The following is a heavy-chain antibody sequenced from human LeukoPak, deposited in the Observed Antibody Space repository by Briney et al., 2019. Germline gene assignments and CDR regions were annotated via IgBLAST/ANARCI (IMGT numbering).Heavy chain of an antibody. V-gene: IGHV4-4*02. J-gene: IGHJ4*02. Sequence: PSETLSLTCAVSGGAISSSNWWSWVRQPPGKGLEWIGEIYHSGSTNYNPSLKSRVTISVDKSKNQFSLKLSSVTAADTAVYYCARELRTGYYAHFDYWAREPWSPSPQ. D-gene: IGHD3/OR15-3a*01. CDR1: GGAISSSNW. CDR2: IYHSGST. CDR3: ARELRTGYYAHFDY.